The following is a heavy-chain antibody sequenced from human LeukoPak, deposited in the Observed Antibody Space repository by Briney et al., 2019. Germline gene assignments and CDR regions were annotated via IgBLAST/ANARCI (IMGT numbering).Heavy chain of an antibody. CDR1: GFTFSDYY. CDR3: ASRGGPTYYYDSSGYYSDY. V-gene: IGHV3-11*01. Sequence: GGSLRLSCAASGFTFSDYYMSWIRQAPGKGLEWVSYISSSGSTMYYADSVKGRFTISRDNAKNSLYLQMNSLRAEDTAVYYCASRGGPTYYYDSSGYYSDYWGQGTLVTVSS. CDR2: ISSSGSTM. J-gene: IGHJ4*02. D-gene: IGHD3-22*01.